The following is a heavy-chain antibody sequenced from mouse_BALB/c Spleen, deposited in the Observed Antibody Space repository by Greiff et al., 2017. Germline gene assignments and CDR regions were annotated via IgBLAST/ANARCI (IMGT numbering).Heavy chain of an antibody. CDR1: GFSLTGYG. CDR3: ARGVYYYGTSYGFAY. D-gene: IGHD1-1*01. V-gene: IGHV2-6-7*01. Sequence: VQLKESGPGLVAPSQSLSITCTVSGFSLTGYGVNWVRQPPGKGLEWLGMIWGDGSTDYNSALKSRLSISKDNSKSQVFLKMNSLQTDDTARYYCARGVYYYGTSYGFAYWGQGTLVTVSA. J-gene: IGHJ3*01. CDR2: IWGDGST.